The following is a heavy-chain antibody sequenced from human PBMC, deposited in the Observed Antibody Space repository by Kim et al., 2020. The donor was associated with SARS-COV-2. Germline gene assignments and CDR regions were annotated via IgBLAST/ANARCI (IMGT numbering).Heavy chain of an antibody. CDR3: AISGWFRSFDN. Sequence: GGSLRLSCAASGFTFSSYVMSWVRQAPGKGLEWVSYISSSGGSTYYADSVKGRFTISRDNSKNTVFLEMNSLRAEDTAVYYCAISGWFRSFDNWGQGTL. J-gene: IGHJ4*02. CDR1: GFTFSSYV. CDR2: ISSSGGST. V-gene: IGHV3-23*01. D-gene: IGHD6-19*01.